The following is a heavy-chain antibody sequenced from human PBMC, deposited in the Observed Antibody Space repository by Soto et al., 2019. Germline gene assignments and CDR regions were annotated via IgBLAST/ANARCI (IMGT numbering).Heavy chain of an antibody. CDR2: ITPMIGTT. V-gene: IGHV1-69*01. CDR3: GRDVSVMTSVFGF. D-gene: IGHD3-10*01. J-gene: IGHJ4*02. Sequence: QVQLVQSGAEVKRPGSSVRVSCRASGGTFYTYAFTWVRQAPGQGLEWMGGITPMIGTTKYAQKFHGRVTFSADESASTAYMELSNLRSDDAAVYYCGRDVSVMTSVFGFWGQGTLITVSS. CDR1: GGTFYTYA.